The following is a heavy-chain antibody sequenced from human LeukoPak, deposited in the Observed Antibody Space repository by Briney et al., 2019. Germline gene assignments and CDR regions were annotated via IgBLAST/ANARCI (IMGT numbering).Heavy chain of an antibody. Sequence: SETLSLTCTVSGGSISSSSYYWGWIRQPPGKELEWIGSIYYSGSTYYNPSLKSRVTISVDTSKNQFSLKLSSVTAADTAVYYCARDGGFGEFPLDCWGQGTLVTVSS. CDR1: GGSISSSSYY. J-gene: IGHJ4*02. V-gene: IGHV4-39*07. CDR2: IYYSGST. CDR3: ARDGGFGEFPLDC. D-gene: IGHD3-10*01.